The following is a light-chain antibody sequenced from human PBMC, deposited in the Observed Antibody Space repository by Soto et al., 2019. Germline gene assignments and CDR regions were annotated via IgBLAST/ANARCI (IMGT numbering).Light chain of an antibody. CDR1: STDVGGYNY. V-gene: IGLV2-8*01. CDR2: EVS. CDR3: CSYAGSNNF. J-gene: IGLJ2*01. Sequence: QSALTQPPSASGSPGQSVTISCTGTSTDVGGYNYVSWYQQHPGKAPKLMIYEVSKRPSGVPDRFSGSKSGNTASLTVSGLQAEAEADYSGCSYAGSNNFFGGGTKLTVL.